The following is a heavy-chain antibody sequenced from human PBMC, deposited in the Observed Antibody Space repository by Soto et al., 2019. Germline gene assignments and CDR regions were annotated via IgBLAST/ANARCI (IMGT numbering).Heavy chain of an antibody. CDR1: GYTFTSYG. D-gene: IGHD3-22*01. J-gene: IGHJ3*02. Sequence: ASVKVSCKASGYTFTSYGISWVRQAPVQGLEWMGWISAYNGNTNYAQKLQGRVTMTTDTSTSTAYMELRSLRSDDTAVYYCVGEYYYDSSGYYTDAFDIWGQGTMVTVSS. V-gene: IGHV1-18*01. CDR2: ISAYNGNT. CDR3: VGEYYYDSSGYYTDAFDI.